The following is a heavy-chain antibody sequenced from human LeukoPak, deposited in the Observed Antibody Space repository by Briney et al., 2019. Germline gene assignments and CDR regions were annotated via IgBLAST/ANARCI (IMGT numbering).Heavy chain of an antibody. CDR3: AQTLNYYDSGTNWFDP. CDR1: GGSLSSGGYY. CDR2: IYYSGST. Sequence: SQTLSLTCTVSGGSLSSGGYYWGWVRQHPGTCLEWVGYIYYSGSTYYNPSLKSRVTISVDTSKNQFSLKLSSVTAADTAVYYCAQTLNYYDSGTNWFDPWGQGTLVTVSS. D-gene: IGHD3-22*01. J-gene: IGHJ5*02. V-gene: IGHV4-31*03.